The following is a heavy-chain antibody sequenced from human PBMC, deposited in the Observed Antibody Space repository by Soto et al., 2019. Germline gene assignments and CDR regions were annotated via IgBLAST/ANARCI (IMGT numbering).Heavy chain of an antibody. Sequence: ASVKVSCKASGYTFTSYGISWVRQAPGQGLEWMGWISAYNGNTNYAQKLQGRVTMTTDTSTSTAYMELRSLRSDDTAVYYCARGTSQYSSSWYTSLRYYFDYWGQGTLVTVSS. CDR2: ISAYNGNT. CDR3: ARGTSQYSSSWYTSLRYYFDY. J-gene: IGHJ4*02. V-gene: IGHV1-18*01. D-gene: IGHD6-13*01. CDR1: GYTFTSYG.